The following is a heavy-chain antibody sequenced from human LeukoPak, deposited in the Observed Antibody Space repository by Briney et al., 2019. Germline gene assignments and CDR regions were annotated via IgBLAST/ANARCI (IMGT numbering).Heavy chain of an antibody. D-gene: IGHD6-13*01. CDR1: GGSISSYY. CDR2: IYTSGST. CDR3: ARAEIAAAGSYYYYMDV. J-gene: IGHJ6*03. V-gene: IGHV4-4*07. Sequence: SETLSLTCTVSGGSISSYYWSWIRQPAGKGLEWIGRIYTSGSTNYNPSLKSRVTMSVDTSKNRFSLKLSSVTAADTAVYYCARAEIAAAGSYYYYMDVWGKGTTVTISS.